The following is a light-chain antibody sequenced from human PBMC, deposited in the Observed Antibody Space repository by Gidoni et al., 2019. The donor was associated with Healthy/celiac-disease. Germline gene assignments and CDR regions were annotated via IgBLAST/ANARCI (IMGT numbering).Light chain of an antibody. CDR2: AAS. J-gene: IGKJ4*01. CDR3: QQLNSYPP. CDR1: QVISSY. V-gene: IGKV1-9*01. Sequence: DIQLTQSPSFLSASVGDRVTSTCRASQVISSYLAWYQQKPGKPPKLMIYAASTLQSVVPSMFRGSGSGTEFPLTISSLQHEDFATYYCQQLNSYPPFGGGTKVEIK.